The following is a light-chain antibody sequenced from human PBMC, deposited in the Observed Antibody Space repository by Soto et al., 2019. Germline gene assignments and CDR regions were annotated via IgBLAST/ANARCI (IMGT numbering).Light chain of an antibody. CDR3: QQYNSYPWT. V-gene: IGKV1-5*03. CDR1: RSISSW. Sequence: DIQMTQSPSTLSASVGDRVTITCRASRSISSWLAWYQQRPGKAPNLLIYKASSLESGAPSRFSRSGSGTEFSLTISSLQPDDFATYYCQQYNSYPWTFGQGTKVEIK. J-gene: IGKJ1*01. CDR2: KAS.